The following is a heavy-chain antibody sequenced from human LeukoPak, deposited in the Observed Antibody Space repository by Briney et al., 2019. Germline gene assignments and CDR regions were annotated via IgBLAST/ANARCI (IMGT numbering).Heavy chain of an antibody. CDR3: ARDWWDSSGYYDY. CDR1: GFTFSSYS. Sequence: GGSLRLSCAASGFTFSSYSMNWVRQAPGKGLEWVSYISSSSSTIYYADSVKGRFTISRDNDKNSLDLQMDSLRAEDTAVYYCARDWWDSSGYYDYWGQGTLVTVSS. V-gene: IGHV3-48*04. J-gene: IGHJ4*02. D-gene: IGHD3-22*01. CDR2: ISSSSSTI.